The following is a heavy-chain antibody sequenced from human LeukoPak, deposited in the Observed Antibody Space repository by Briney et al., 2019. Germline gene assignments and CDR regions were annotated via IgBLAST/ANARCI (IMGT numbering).Heavy chain of an antibody. D-gene: IGHD3-10*01. CDR2: IKQDGSEK. V-gene: IGHV3-7*01. CDR1: GFTFSTYW. CDR3: ARLAGIWFGEPDHDAFDI. J-gene: IGHJ3*02. Sequence: VGSLRLSCATSGFTFSTYWMSWVRQAPGKGLEWVANIKQDGSEKYYADSVTGRFTISRDNAKNSLYLQMNSLRAEDTAVYYCARLAGIWFGEPDHDAFDIWGQGTMVTVSS.